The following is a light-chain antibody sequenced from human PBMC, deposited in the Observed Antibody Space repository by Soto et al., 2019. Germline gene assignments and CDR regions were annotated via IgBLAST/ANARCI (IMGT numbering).Light chain of an antibody. Sequence: EIVLTQSPGTLSLSPGERATLSCRASQSVSSRFLAWYQQEPGQAPRLLVSGASNRATGIPDRFSGSGSGTDFTLAISRLEPEYFAVYFCQQYSFSITFGGGTKVDIK. J-gene: IGKJ4*01. CDR2: GAS. CDR1: QSVSSRF. CDR3: QQYSFSIT. V-gene: IGKV3-20*01.